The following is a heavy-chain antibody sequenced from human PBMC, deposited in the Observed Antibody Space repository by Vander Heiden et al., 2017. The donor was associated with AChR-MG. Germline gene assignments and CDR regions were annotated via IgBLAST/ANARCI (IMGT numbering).Heavy chain of an antibody. CDR3: ASRYYYDSSGYSLIFDY. Sequence: QLQLQESGPGLVKPSETLSLTCTVSGGSISSSSYYWGWIRQPPGKGLEWIGSIYYSGSTYYNPSLKSRVTISVDTSKNQFSLKLSSVTAADTAVYYCASRYYYDSSGYSLIFDYWCQGTLVTVSS. J-gene: IGHJ4*02. CDR2: IYYSGST. V-gene: IGHV4-39*01. CDR1: GGSISSSSYY. D-gene: IGHD3-22*01.